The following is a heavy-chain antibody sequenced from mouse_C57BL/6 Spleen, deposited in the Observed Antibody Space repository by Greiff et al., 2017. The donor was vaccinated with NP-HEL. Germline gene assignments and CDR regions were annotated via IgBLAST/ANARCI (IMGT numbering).Heavy chain of an antibody. D-gene: IGHD2-4*01. V-gene: IGHV1-4*01. Sequence: VQLQQSGAELARPGASVKMSCKASGYTFTSYTMHWVKQRPGQGLEWIGYINPSSGYTKYNQKFKDKATLTADKSSSTAYMQLSSLTSEDSAVYYCERYDDYDVGAFAYWGQGTLVTVSA. CDR1: GYTFTSYT. CDR2: INPSSGYT. CDR3: ERYDDYDVGAFAY. J-gene: IGHJ3*01.